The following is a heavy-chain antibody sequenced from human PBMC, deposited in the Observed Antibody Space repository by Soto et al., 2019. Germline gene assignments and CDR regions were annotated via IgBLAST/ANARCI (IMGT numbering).Heavy chain of an antibody. D-gene: IGHD2-21*01. CDR2: INSGGGNT. Sequence: QVQLVQSGTEVKKAGASVKISCKASGYTFTGYYIYWVRQAPGQGLEFMGAINSGGGNTDYAQKFQGRVTVTRDTSTSTGYMELTSLRLDDTAVYYCAGGNCAGDCYFDYWGQGTLVTVSS. V-gene: IGHV1-46*01. CDR3: AGGNCAGDCYFDY. J-gene: IGHJ4*02. CDR1: GYTFTGYY.